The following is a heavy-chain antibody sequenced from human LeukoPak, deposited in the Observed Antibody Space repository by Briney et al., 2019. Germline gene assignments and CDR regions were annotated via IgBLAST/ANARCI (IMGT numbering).Heavy chain of an antibody. V-gene: IGHV4-4*09. Sequence: SETLSLICTVSGDSISGYYWSWIRQPPGKGLEWIGYIHTSGSTLYNPPLKSRISISVDTSNNPFSLRLSSVTAADTALYYCARHGRAAAGSYSYYYMEFWGKGTTVTVSS. CDR3: ARHGRAAAGSYSYYYMEF. CDR2: IHTSGST. J-gene: IGHJ6*03. D-gene: IGHD6-13*01. CDR1: GDSISGYY.